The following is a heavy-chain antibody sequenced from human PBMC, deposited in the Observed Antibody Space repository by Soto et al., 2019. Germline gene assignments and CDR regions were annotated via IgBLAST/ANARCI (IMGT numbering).Heavy chain of an antibody. CDR1: GFTFSSYS. Sequence: EVQLVESGGGLVKPGGSLRLSCAASGFTFSSYSMNWVRQAPGKGLEWVSSINYKSHIDYADSVKGRFSISRDNAKNSLYLQMKSLRAEDTAVYFGARDLIYAGYYYYMDVWGIGTTVTCSS. CDR3: ARDLIYAGYYYYMDV. D-gene: IGHD2-21*01. J-gene: IGHJ6*03. CDR2: INYKSHI. V-gene: IGHV3-21*01.